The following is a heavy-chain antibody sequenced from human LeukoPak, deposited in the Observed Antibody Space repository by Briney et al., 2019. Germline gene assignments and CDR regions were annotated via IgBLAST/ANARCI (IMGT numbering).Heavy chain of an antibody. D-gene: IGHD3-22*01. CDR3: ARDDYYDSSKDFAFDI. CDR2: ISYDGSNK. Sequence: GGSLEPSWAASGFTFVSFAMHWVRQAPGKGLGWGAVISYDGSNKYYADSVKGRFTISRDNSKNTLYLQMNSLRAEDTAVYYCARDDYYDSSKDFAFDIWGQGTMVTVSS. V-gene: IGHV3-30-3*01. J-gene: IGHJ3*02. CDR1: GFTFVSFA.